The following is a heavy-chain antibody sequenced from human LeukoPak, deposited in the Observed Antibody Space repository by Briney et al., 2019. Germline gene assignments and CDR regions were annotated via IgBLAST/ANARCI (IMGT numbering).Heavy chain of an antibody. CDR3: AKDLKDIVVVVADSSDY. D-gene: IGHD2-15*01. CDR1: GFTFSSYA. J-gene: IGHJ4*02. V-gene: IGHV3-23*01. Sequence: GGSLRLSCAASGFTFSSYAMSWVRQAPGKGLEWVSAISGSGGSTYYADSVKGRFTISRDNSKNTLYLQMNSLRAEDTAVYYCAKDLKDIVVVVADSSDYWGQGTLVTVSS. CDR2: ISGSGGST.